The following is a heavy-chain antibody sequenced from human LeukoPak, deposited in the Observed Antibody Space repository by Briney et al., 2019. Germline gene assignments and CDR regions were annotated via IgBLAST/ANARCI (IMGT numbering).Heavy chain of an antibody. D-gene: IGHD6-19*01. CDR1: GGSISSYY. Sequence: SETLSLTCTVSGGSISSYYWTWLRQPPGEGLEWIGWIFYSGSTNYNPSLKSRVTISVDTSKSQFSLSLTNVTAADTAIYYCASIPGFSQWVVNYFDSWGQGTVVTVFS. CDR3: ASIPGFSQWVVNYFDS. V-gene: IGHV4-59*01. CDR2: IFYSGST. J-gene: IGHJ4*02.